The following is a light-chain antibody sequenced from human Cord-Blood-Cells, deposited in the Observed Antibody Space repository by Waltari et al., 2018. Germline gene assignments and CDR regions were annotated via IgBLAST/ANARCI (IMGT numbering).Light chain of an antibody. Sequence: QSALTQPASVSGSPGQSITISCTGTSSDVGGYNHVSWYQQHPGKAPKLMFYDVSNRPSGVSNRFSGSKSGNTASLTISGLQAEDEADYYCSSYTSSSTLVFGGGTKLTVL. CDR1: SSDVGGYNH. CDR2: DVS. V-gene: IGLV2-14*01. CDR3: SSYTSSSTLV. J-gene: IGLJ2*01.